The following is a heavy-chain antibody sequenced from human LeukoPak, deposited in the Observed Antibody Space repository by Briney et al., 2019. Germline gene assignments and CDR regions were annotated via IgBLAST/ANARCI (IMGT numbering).Heavy chain of an antibody. CDR3: ARDLRAKIGGADSYFGY. J-gene: IGHJ4*02. CDR2: INPNSGGT. D-gene: IGHD3-10*01. Sequence: ASVKVSCKASGYTFTGYYMHWVRQAPGQGLEWMGWINPNSGGTNYAQKFQGRVTMTRDTSISTAYMELSRLRSDDTAVYYCARDLRAKIGGADSYFGYWGQGTLVTVSS. V-gene: IGHV1-2*02. CDR1: GYTFTGYY.